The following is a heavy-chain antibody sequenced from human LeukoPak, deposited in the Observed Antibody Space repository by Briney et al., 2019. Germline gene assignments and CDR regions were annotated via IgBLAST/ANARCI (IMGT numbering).Heavy chain of an antibody. CDR2: IIPILGIA. D-gene: IGHD1-26*01. CDR3: AREWELRIRYFDY. V-gene: IGHV1-69*04. CDR1: GGTFSSYA. J-gene: IGHJ4*02. Sequence: SVKVSCKASGGTFSSYAISWVRQAPGQGLEWMGRIIPILGIANYAQKFQGRVTITADKSTSTAYMELSSLRSEDTAVYYCAREWELRIRYFDYWGQGTLVTVSS.